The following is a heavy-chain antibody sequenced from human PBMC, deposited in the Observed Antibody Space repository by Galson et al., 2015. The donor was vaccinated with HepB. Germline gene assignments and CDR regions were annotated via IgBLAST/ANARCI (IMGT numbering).Heavy chain of an antibody. Sequence: SLRLSCAASGFTFSGSAIHWVRQASGRGPEWIGHIKSKATNYAAFYVPSLKGRFTISSDDSKNMAYLHMRSLKTDDTAVYYCVRSGDFSGYSSRGGQGYLVIVSS. CDR3: VRSGDFSGYSSR. CDR2: IKSKATNYAA. V-gene: IGHV3-73*01. J-gene: IGHJ4*02. D-gene: IGHD6-13*01. CDR1: GFTFSGSA.